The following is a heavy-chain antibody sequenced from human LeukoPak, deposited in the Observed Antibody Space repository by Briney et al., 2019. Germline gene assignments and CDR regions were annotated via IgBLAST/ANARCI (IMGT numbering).Heavy chain of an antibody. CDR1: GFTFINAW. Sequence: GGSLRLSCAASGFTFINAWMAWVRQAPGKGLEWVGRIKAKAHGGAIEYAAPVKGRFTISRDDSKNTLYLQMNSLKTEDTAVYYCTTDGVGVEGATYDNWGQGTLVSVSS. CDR2: IKAKAHGGAI. J-gene: IGHJ4*02. V-gene: IGHV3-15*01. CDR3: TTDGVGVEGATYDN. D-gene: IGHD1-26*01.